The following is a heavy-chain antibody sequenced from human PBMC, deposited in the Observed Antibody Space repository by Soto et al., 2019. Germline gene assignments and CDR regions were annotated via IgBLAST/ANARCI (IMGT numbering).Heavy chain of an antibody. CDR2: IYSGGST. J-gene: IGHJ6*03. CDR1: GFTVSSNY. V-gene: IGHV3-53*01. Sequence: GGSLRLSCAASGFTVSSNYMSWVRQAPGKGLEWVSVIYSGGSTYYADSVKGQFTISRDNSKNTLYLQMNSLRAEDTAVYYCARDRRFGELYYYYYYMDVWGKGTTVTVSS. CDR3: ARDRRFGELYYYYYYMDV. D-gene: IGHD3-10*01.